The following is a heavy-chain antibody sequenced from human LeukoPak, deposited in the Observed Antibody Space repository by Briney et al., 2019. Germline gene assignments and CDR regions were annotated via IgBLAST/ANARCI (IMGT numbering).Heavy chain of an antibody. CDR3: ARHVGVGYSSGWDTKPQDY. D-gene: IGHD6-19*01. J-gene: IGHJ4*02. CDR1: GGSITSGGYY. Sequence: KASQTLSPTGTVSGGSITSGGYYWSWIRPRPGKGLEWIVYIYYSGSTYYNPSLKSRVTISVDTSKNPSSLKLSSVTAADTAVYYCARHVGVGYSSGWDTKPQDYWGRGTLVTVSS. V-gene: IGHV4-30-4*08. CDR2: IYYSGST.